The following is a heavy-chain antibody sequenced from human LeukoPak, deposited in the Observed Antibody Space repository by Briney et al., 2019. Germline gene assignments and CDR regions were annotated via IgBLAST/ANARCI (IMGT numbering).Heavy chain of an antibody. J-gene: IGHJ4*02. V-gene: IGHV3-23*01. CDR3: AKDVGLLTGYFDY. Sequence: GGSLRLSCAASGFTFGIYALSWVRQAPGKGLEWVAAINNSGGWTYYADSVKGRFTISRDNSKNTLYLQMNSLRAEDTAVYYCAKDVGLLTGYFDYWGQGTLVTVSS. D-gene: IGHD3-9*01. CDR2: INNSGGWT. CDR1: GFTFGIYA.